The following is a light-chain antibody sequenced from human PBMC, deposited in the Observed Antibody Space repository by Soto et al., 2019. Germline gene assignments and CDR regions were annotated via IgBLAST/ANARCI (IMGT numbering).Light chain of an antibody. V-gene: IGKV2-28*01. Sequence: DIVMTQSPLSLPVTPGEPASNSCRSSQTLLHSNGYNYLDWYLQKPGQSPQLLIYLGSNRASGVPDRFSGSGSGTGFTLKISRVEADDVGVYYCMQSLQTPWTFGQGTKVDIK. CDR2: LGS. J-gene: IGKJ1*01. CDR1: QTLLHSNGYNY. CDR3: MQSLQTPWT.